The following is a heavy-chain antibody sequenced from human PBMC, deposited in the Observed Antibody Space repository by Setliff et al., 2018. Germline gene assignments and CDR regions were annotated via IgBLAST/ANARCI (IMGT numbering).Heavy chain of an antibody. Sequence: SETLSLTCSVSGGSISDYYWSWIRQAPGKGLEWIGYIYYSGSTNYNPSLKSRVTISVDTSKNQFSLKLSSVTAADTAVYYCAGGREFDYWGQGTLVTVSS. CDR3: AGGREFDY. J-gene: IGHJ4*02. CDR1: GGSISDYY. D-gene: IGHD3-16*01. CDR2: IYYSGST. V-gene: IGHV4-59*01.